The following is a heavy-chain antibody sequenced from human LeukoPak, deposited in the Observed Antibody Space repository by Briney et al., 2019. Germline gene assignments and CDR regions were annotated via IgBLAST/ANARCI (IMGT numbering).Heavy chain of an antibody. D-gene: IGHD3-3*01. V-gene: IGHV1-69*01. CDR3: ARDPDNYDFWSGYSLDP. CDR2: IIPIFGTA. CDR1: GGTFSSYA. Sequence: SVKVSCKASGGTFSSYAISWVRQAPGQGLEWMGGIIPIFGTANYAQKFQGRVTITADESTSTAYMELSSLRSEDTAVYYCARDPDNYDFWSGYSLDPWGQGALVTVSS. J-gene: IGHJ5*02.